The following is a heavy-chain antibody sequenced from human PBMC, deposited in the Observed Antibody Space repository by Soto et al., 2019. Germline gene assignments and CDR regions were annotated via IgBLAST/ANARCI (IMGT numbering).Heavy chain of an antibody. J-gene: IGHJ4*02. D-gene: IGHD5-12*01. V-gene: IGHV4-4*02. CDR1: GGSISTNNW. CDR3: ARVGGFAGLDY. Sequence: PSETLSLTCAVSGGSISTNNWWTWVRQAPGEGLEWIGEVYRTGSTNYNRSLKSRIAISIDKSKNQYSLSLTSVTAADTAVYYCARVGGFAGLDYWGQGTLVTV. CDR2: VYRTGST.